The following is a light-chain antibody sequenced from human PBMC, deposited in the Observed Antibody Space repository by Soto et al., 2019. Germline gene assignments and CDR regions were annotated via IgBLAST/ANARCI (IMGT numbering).Light chain of an antibody. V-gene: IGLV2-8*01. CDR1: SSDVGGYNF. CDR3: SSYAGTKSGYV. CDR2: EVT. Sequence: QSALTQPPSASGSRGQSVTISCTGTSSDVGGYNFVSWYQQHPGTAPKLILYEVTKRPSGVPDRFSGSKAGNTASLTVSGLQTEDEAHYYCSSYAGTKSGYVFGTGTKLTVL. J-gene: IGLJ1*01.